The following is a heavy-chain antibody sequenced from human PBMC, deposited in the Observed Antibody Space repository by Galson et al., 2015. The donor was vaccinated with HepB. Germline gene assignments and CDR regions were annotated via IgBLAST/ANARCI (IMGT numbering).Heavy chain of an antibody. CDR2: ISGSGGST. J-gene: IGHJ6*02. V-gene: IGHV3-23*01. D-gene: IGHD2-15*01. CDR3: AKTEDIVVVNYYGMDV. Sequence: SLRLSCAAYGFTFSSYAMGWVRQAPGKGLEWVSAISGSGGSTYYADSVKGRFTISRDNSKNTLYLQMNSLRAEDTAVYYCAKTEDIVVVNYYGMDVWGQGTTVTVSS. CDR1: GFTFSSYA.